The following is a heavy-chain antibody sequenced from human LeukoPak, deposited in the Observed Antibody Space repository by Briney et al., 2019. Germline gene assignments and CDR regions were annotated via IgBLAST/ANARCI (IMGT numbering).Heavy chain of an antibody. CDR1: GFTFSTYW. V-gene: IGHV3-7*01. CDR3: ARSANTGWWNY. J-gene: IGHJ4*02. D-gene: IGHD6-19*01. CDR2: IKQDGSET. Sequence: GGSLRLSCAAPGFTFSTYWMSWVRQAPGEGLEWVANIKQDGSETYYLDSVKGRFTISRDNAENALYLQMNSLRDEDTAVYYCARSANTGWWNYWGQGALVTVSS.